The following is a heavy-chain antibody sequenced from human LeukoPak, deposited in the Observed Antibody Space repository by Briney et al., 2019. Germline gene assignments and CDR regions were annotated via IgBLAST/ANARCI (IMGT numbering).Heavy chain of an antibody. CDR2: IYPGDSDT. V-gene: IGHV5-51*01. Sequence: GESLKISCKGSGYSFTSYWIGWVRQMPAKGLEWMGIIYPGDSDTRYSPSFQGQVTISADKSISTAYLQWSSLKASDTAMYYCASQTTSYYYDSSGYGAFDIWGQGTMVTVSS. J-gene: IGHJ3*02. D-gene: IGHD3-22*01. CDR1: GYSFTSYW. CDR3: ASQTTSYYYDSSGYGAFDI.